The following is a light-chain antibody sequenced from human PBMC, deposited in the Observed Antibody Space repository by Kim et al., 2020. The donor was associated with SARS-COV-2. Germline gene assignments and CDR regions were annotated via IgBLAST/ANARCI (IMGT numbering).Light chain of an antibody. CDR3: NSRDSSRNLVV. CDR1: SLRSYY. Sequence: SSELTQDPAVSVALGQTVRITCQGDSLRSYYASWYQQKPGQAPVLVIYGKNNRPSGIPDRFSGLSSGNTASLTITGAQAEDEADHCLNSRDSSRNLVVFG. CDR2: GKN. V-gene: IGLV3-19*01. J-gene: IGLJ2*01.